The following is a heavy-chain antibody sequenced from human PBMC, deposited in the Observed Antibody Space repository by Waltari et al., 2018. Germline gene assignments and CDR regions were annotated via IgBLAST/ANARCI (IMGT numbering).Heavy chain of an antibody. CDR3: ARDRWDAFDI. CDR2: ISSSSSYI. Sequence: EVQLVESGGGLVKPGGSLSLSCAASGFTFSRHSMNWVRQAPGKGLEWVSSISSSSSYIYYADSVKGRFTISRDNAKNSLYLQMNSLRAEDTAVYYCARDRWDAFDIWGQGTMVTVSS. V-gene: IGHV3-21*01. D-gene: IGHD2-15*01. J-gene: IGHJ3*02. CDR1: GFTFSRHS.